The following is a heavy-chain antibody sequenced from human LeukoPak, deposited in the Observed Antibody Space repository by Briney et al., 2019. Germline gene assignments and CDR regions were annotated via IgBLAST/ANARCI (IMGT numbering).Heavy chain of an antibody. CDR1: GYTFTGYY. V-gene: IGHV1-2*02. Sequence: ASVKVSCKTSGYTFTGYYLHWVRQAPGQGLEWMGWINPNSGGTNYAQKFQGRVTMTRDTSITTAYMELTRLRSDDTAVYYCARGAAGRPYYFDYWGQGTPVTVSS. CDR3: ARGAAGRPYYFDY. J-gene: IGHJ4*02. CDR2: INPNSGGT. D-gene: IGHD1-26*01.